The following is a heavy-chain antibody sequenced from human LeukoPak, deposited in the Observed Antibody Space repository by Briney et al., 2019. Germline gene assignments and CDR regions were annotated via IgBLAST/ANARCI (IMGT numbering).Heavy chain of an antibody. Sequence: GGSLRLSCAASGFTFSSYWMSWVRQARGEGLEWVANIKQDGSEKYYVDSVKGRFTISRDNAKNSLYLQMNSLRAEDTAVYHCARDDGDYGGYFDYWGQGTLVTVSS. D-gene: IGHD4-17*01. CDR3: ARDDGDYGGYFDY. J-gene: IGHJ4*02. CDR1: GFTFSSYW. CDR2: IKQDGSEK. V-gene: IGHV3-7*01.